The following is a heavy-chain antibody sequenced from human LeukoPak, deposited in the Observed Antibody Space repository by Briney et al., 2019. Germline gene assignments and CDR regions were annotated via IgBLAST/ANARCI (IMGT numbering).Heavy chain of an antibody. D-gene: IGHD6-19*01. CDR1: GYTFTSYY. J-gene: IGHJ6*03. Sequence: ASVKVSCKASGYTFTSYYMHWVRQAPGQGLEWMGWINPNSGGTNYAQKFQGRVTMTRDTSISTAYMELSRLRSDDTAVYYCARDYSSGWYGFIGLKPYYYMDVWGKGTTVTISS. CDR3: ARDYSSGWYGFIGLKPYYYMDV. V-gene: IGHV1-2*02. CDR2: INPNSGGT.